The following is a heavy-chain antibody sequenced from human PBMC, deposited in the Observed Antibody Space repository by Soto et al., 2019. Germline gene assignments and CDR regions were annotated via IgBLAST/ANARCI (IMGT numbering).Heavy chain of an antibody. Sequence: QVQLVQSGAEVKKPGASVKVSCNASGYTFTSYDINWVRQATGQGLVWMGWMNPNSGNTGYAQKFQCRVTMTPNTSISTAYMELSSLRSEDTASYYCARGHGVGDWFDPWGQGTLVTVSS. CDR3: ARGHGVGDWFDP. J-gene: IGHJ5*02. CDR1: GYTFTSYD. V-gene: IGHV1-8*01. CDR2: MNPNSGNT. D-gene: IGHD3-10*01.